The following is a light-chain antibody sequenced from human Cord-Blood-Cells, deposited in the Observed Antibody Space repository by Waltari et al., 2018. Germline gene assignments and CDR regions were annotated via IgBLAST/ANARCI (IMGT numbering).Light chain of an antibody. J-gene: IGKJ1*01. Sequence: DLQMTQSPSSLSASVVDRVTITCRASQIISSYLNWYQQKPGKAPKLLIYAASSLQSGVPSRFSGSGSGTDFTLTISSLQPEDFATYYCQQSYSTPPTFGQGTKVEIK. CDR1: QIISSY. CDR3: QQSYSTPPT. V-gene: IGKV1-39*01. CDR2: AAS.